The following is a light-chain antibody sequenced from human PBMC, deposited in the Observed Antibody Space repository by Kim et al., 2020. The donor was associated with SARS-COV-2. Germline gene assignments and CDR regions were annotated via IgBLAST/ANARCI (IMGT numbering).Light chain of an antibody. CDR1: QSVSSY. V-gene: IGKV3-11*01. CDR2: DAS. J-gene: IGKJ4*01. CDR3: QQRSDWPLT. Sequence: EIVLTQSPATLSLSPGERGTLSCRASQSVSSYLAWYQQKPGQAPRLLIYDASNRATGIPGRFSGSGSGTDFTLTISSLEPEDFAVYYCQQRSDWPLTFGGGTKVEI.